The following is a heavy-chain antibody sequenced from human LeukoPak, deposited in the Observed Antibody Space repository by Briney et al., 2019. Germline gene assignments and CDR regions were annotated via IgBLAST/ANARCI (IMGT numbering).Heavy chain of an antibody. D-gene: IGHD3-22*01. CDR2: IGTAGDT. Sequence: PGGSLRLSCAASGFTFSSYDMHWVRQATGKGLKWVSAIGTAGDTYYPGSVKGRFTISRENAKNSLYLQMNSLRAGDTAVYYCARESYDSSGYYRYFDYWGQGTLVTVSS. V-gene: IGHV3-13*01. CDR1: GFTFSSYD. CDR3: ARESYDSSGYYRYFDY. J-gene: IGHJ4*02.